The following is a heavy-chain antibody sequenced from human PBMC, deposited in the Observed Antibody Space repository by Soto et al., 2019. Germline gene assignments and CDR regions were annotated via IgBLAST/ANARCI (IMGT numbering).Heavy chain of an antibody. V-gene: IGHV6-1*01. CDR3: ARDLSSSSSGFY. D-gene: IGHD6-6*01. J-gene: IGHJ4*02. CDR2: TYYRSKWYS. CDR1: GDSVSSNSAA. Sequence: QTLSLTCAISGDSVSSNSAAWNWISLSPSRGLEWLGRTYYRSKWYSVYAPSVKSRISINPDTSKNSLYLQMNSLRAEDTAVYYCARDLSSSSSGFYWGQGTLVTVSS.